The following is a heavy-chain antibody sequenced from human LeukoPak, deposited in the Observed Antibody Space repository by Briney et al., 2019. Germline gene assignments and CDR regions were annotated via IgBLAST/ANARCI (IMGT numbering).Heavy chain of an antibody. CDR3: AKDPTIGVLPSD. CDR1: GFTFSSYG. J-gene: IGHJ4*02. V-gene: IGHV3-30*18. D-gene: IGHD2-2*01. CDR2: ISYDGSNK. Sequence: GGSLRLSCAAPGFTFSSYGMHWVRQAPGKGLEWVAVISYDGSNKYYADSVKGRFTISRDNSKNTLYLQMNSLRAEDTAVYYCAKDPTIGVLPSDWGQGTLVTVSS.